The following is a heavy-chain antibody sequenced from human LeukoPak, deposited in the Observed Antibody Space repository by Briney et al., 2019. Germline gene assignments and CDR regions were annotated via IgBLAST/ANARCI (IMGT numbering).Heavy chain of an antibody. CDR1: GFTFSSYW. J-gene: IGHJ4*02. V-gene: IGHV3-30*02. Sequence: GGSLRLSCAASGFTFSSYWMSWVRQAPGKGLEWVAFIRYDGSNKYYTDSVKGRFTISRDNSKDTLYLQMNSLRAEDTAVYYCAKVAYYDSSGYTHWGQGTLVTVSS. CDR2: IRYDGSNK. D-gene: IGHD3-22*01. CDR3: AKVAYYDSSGYTH.